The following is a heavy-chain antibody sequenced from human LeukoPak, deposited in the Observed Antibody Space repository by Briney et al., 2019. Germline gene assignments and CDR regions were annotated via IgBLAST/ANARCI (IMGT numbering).Heavy chain of an antibody. D-gene: IGHD5-18*01. V-gene: IGHV4-30-2*01. J-gene: IGHJ4*02. Sequence: PSETLSLTCTVSGGSISSGGYYWSWIRQPPGKGLEWIGYIYHSGSTYYNPSLKSRVTISVDRSKNQFSLKLSSVTAADTAVYYCARVGGDTATVTEEYYFDYWGQGTLVTVSS. CDR1: GGSISSGGYY. CDR2: IYHSGST. CDR3: ARVGGDTATVTEEYYFDY.